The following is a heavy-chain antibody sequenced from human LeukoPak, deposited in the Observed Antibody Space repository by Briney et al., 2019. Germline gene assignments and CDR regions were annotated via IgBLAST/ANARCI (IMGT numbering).Heavy chain of an antibody. CDR2: IYHSGST. CDR3: ARDSYSSGWPFDY. CDR1: GGSISSSNW. D-gene: IGHD6-19*01. Sequence: PSETLSLTCAVSGGSISSSNWWSWVRQPPGKGLEWNGEIYHSGSTNYNPSLKSRVTISVDKSKNQFSLKLSSVTAADTAVYYCARDSYSSGWPFDYWGQGTLVTVSS. V-gene: IGHV4-4*02. J-gene: IGHJ4*02.